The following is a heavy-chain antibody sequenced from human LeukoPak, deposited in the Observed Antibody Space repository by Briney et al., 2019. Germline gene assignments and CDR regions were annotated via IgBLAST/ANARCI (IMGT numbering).Heavy chain of an antibody. J-gene: IGHJ4*02. CDR3: ARGSAILTAPLDY. V-gene: IGHV1-69*04. D-gene: IGHD3-9*01. CDR2: IIPILGIA. Sequence: SVNVTCKSTGGTLSSYANSGLRQPPGRELYWMGRIIPILGIANYAQKFQGRVTITADKSPSTAYMELSSLRSEDTAVYYCARGSAILTAPLDYWGQGTLVTVSS. CDR1: GGTLSSYA.